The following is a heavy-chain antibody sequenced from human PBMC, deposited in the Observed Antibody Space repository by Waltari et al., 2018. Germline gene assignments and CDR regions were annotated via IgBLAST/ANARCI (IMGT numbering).Heavy chain of an antibody. CDR1: GGTFSSYA. V-gene: IGHV1-69*14. D-gene: IGHD6-13*01. CDR2: IIPIFGTA. J-gene: IGHJ3*02. Sequence: QVQLVQSGAEVKKPGSPVKVSCKASGGTFSSYAISWVRQAPGQGLEWMGGIIPIFGTANYAQKFQGRVKITADKSTSTAYMELSSLRSEDTAVYYCASGQQLGGYDAFDIWGQGTMVTVSS. CDR3: ASGQQLGGYDAFDI.